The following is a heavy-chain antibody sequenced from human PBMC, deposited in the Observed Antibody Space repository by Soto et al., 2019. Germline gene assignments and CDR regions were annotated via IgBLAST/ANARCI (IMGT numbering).Heavy chain of an antibody. Sequence: GASVKVSCKTSGFTFATSSVQWVLQARGERLEWIGWIIIGSGQTNYAQNLQNRLTITRDLSTSTAYLELTGLRSEDTAVYYCAAELYSGGICCSFDIWGQGTMVTVSS. CDR2: IIIGSGQT. CDR1: GFTFATSS. J-gene: IGHJ3*02. CDR3: AAELYSGGICCSFDI. D-gene: IGHD2-15*01. V-gene: IGHV1-58*01.